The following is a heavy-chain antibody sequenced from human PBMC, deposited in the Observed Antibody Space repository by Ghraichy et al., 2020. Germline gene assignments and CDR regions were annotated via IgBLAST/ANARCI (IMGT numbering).Heavy chain of an antibody. J-gene: IGHJ3*02. Sequence: GESLNISCAASGFTFSSYRMNWVRQAPGKGLEWVSFISSSSSYIYYADSVKGRFTISRDNAKNSLYLQMNSLRAEDTAVYYCVRDPGYCSGGRCYGDAFDIWGQGTMVTVSS. CDR2: ISSSSSYI. V-gene: IGHV3-21*01. CDR3: VRDPGYCSGGRCYGDAFDI. CDR1: GFTFSSYR. D-gene: IGHD2-15*01.